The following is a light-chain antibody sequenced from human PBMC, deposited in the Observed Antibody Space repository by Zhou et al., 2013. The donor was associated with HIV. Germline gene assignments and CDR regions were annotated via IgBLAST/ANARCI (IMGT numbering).Light chain of an antibody. CDR2: GAS. V-gene: IGKV3-20*01. CDR3: QQYVSLPQT. J-gene: IGKJ5*01. Sequence: ENVLTQSPGTLSLSPGQRATLPCRASQSVGSSALAWYQQKPGQAPRLLIYGASNRATGIPDRFSGSGSGTDFTLTISRLEAEDFAVYYCQQYVSLPQTFGQGTRLDIK. CDR1: QSVGSSA.